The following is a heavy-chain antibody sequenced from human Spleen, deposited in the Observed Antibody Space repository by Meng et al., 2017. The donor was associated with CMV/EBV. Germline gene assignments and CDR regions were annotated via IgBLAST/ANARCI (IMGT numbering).Heavy chain of an antibody. J-gene: IGHJ2*01. CDR3: ARSLDYGDYSWYFDL. V-gene: IGHV1-69*10. CDR1: EGGFTNPG. D-gene: IGHD4-17*01. CDR2: IIPKLGLG. Sequence: SEGGFTNPGISWVRQAPGQGLEWMGGIIPKLGLGNDAQKSQGRVTITADRSTNTAYLELSSLRSEDTAVYYCARSLDYGDYSWYFDLWGRGTLVTVSS.